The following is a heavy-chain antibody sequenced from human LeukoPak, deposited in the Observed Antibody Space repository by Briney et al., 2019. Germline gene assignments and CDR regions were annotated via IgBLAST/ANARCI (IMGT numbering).Heavy chain of an antibody. CDR1: GGFISGYY. Sequence: PSETLSVTSTASGGFISGYYWSWIRQPPGKGLEWIGYVYYSGSTNYNPSLKSRVTISVDTSRNQFSLRLSSVTAADTAVYYCARHHYSSTWWHPFDYWGQGILVTVSS. CDR3: ARHHYSSTWWHPFDY. J-gene: IGHJ4*02. V-gene: IGHV4-59*08. D-gene: IGHD6-13*01. CDR2: VYYSGST.